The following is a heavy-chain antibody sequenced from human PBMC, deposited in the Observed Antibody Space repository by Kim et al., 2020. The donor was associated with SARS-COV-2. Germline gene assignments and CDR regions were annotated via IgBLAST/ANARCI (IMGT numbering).Heavy chain of an antibody. D-gene: IGHD3-10*01. J-gene: IGHJ4*02. Sequence: ADSVKRRFTISRDNSKNTLYLQMNSLRAEDTAVYYCAKARWFGELSGVDYWGQGTLVTVSS. CDR3: AKARWFGELSGVDY. V-gene: IGHV3-23*01.